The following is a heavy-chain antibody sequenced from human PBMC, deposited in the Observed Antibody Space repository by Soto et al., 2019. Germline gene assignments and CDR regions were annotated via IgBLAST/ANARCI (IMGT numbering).Heavy chain of an antibody. J-gene: IGHJ5*02. CDR2: IATYNSNK. CDR1: GDTFTNFG. CDR3: ARVLRGVVNSFAH. Sequence: HLVQSGPEVKKPGASVTVSCKTSGDTFTNFGLSWVRQAPGQGLVWMGWIATYNSNKNYAQKFQGRLTLTTDTSTSTGAMELKSLEYDDPAVYLCARVLRGVVNSFAHWGQGTLVTFAS. V-gene: IGHV1-18*01. D-gene: IGHD3-10*01.